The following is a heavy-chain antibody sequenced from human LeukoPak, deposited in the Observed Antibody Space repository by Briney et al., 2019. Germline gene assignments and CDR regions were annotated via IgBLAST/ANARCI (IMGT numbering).Heavy chain of an antibody. Sequence: PSETQSLTCTVSGGSISSYYWSWIRQPPGKGLEWIGYIYYSGSTNYNPSLKSRVTISVDTSKNQFSLKLSSVTAADTAVYYCARDRGAVRYYDSSGYAYYYYYYGMDVWGQGTTVTVSS. J-gene: IGHJ6*02. V-gene: IGHV4-59*01. CDR2: IYYSGST. CDR3: ARDRGAVRYYDSSGYAYYYYYYGMDV. D-gene: IGHD3-22*01. CDR1: GGSISSYY.